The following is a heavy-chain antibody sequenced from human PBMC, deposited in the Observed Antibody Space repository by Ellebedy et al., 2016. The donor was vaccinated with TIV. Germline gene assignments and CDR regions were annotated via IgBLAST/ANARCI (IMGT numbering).Heavy chain of an antibody. Sequence: SETLSLXCTVSGGSISSTNYYWAWIRQPPGKGLEWIGSIYYSGSTYYNPSLKSRVAISVDTSKNHFSLQLSSVTAADTAVYYCARQIAYDYVWERPPRDYWGQGTLVTVSS. CDR3: ARQIAYDYVWERPPRDY. CDR1: GGSISSTNYY. J-gene: IGHJ4*02. D-gene: IGHD3-16*01. CDR2: IYYSGST. V-gene: IGHV4-39*01.